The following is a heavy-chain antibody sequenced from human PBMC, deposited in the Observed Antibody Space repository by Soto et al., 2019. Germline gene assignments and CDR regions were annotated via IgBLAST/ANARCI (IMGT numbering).Heavy chain of an antibody. D-gene: IGHD3-10*01. CDR2: IWYDGSNK. V-gene: IGHV3-30*18. CDR3: AKARHGSGTYSSFDY. CDR1: GFTFSSYA. Sequence: QVQLVESGGGVVQPGRSLRLSCAASGFTFSSYAMHWVRQAPGNGLEWVAVIWYDGSNKNYADSVKGRFTISRDNSKNTLYLQMNSLRTEDTAVYYCAKARHGSGTYSSFDYWGQGILVTVSS. J-gene: IGHJ4*02.